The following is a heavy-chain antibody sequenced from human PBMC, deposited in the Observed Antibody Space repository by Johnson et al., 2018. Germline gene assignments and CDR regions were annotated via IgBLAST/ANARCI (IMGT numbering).Heavy chain of an antibody. CDR3: ARGPAEDV. V-gene: IGHV3-30-3*01. CDR2: ISSVGSKK. Sequence: QVQLVESGGGVVQPGTSLRLSCVASGFSFNSYAMHWVRQAPGKGLEWVAIISSVGSKKHYPDSVKGRFTVSRDNSKNTLDLQMNSLRPEDTAVYYCARGPAEDVWGKGTTVTVSS. CDR1: GFSFNSYA. J-gene: IGHJ6*04.